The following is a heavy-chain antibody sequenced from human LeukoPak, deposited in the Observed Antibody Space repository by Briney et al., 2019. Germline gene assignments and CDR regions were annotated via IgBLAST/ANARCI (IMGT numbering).Heavy chain of an antibody. CDR3: ARRDGYNSIDY. CDR2: IYYSGST. J-gene: IGHJ4*02. Sequence: SETLSLTCTVSGGSISSGGYYWSWIRQPPGKGLEWIGYIYYSGSTNYNPSLKSRVTISVDTSKNQFSLKLSSVTAADTAVYYCARRDGYNSIDYWGQGTLVTVSS. V-gene: IGHV4-61*08. D-gene: IGHD5-24*01. CDR1: GGSISSGGYY.